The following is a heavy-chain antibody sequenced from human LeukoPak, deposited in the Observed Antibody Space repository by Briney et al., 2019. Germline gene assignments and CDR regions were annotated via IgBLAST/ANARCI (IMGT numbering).Heavy chain of an antibody. J-gene: IGHJ4*02. Sequence: GPSVKVSCKASGGTFSSYAISWVRQAPGQGLEWMGGIIPIFGTANYAQKFQGRVTITADESTSTAYMELSSLRSEDTAVYYCAKGAALGYYNSSGYTSFDYWGQGTLVTVSS. CDR2: IIPIFGTA. V-gene: IGHV1-69*13. CDR1: GGTFSSYA. D-gene: IGHD3-22*01. CDR3: AKGAALGYYNSSGYTSFDY.